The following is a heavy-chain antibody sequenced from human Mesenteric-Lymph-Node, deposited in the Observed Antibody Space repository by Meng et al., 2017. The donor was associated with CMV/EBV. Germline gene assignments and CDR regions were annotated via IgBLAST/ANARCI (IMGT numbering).Heavy chain of an antibody. CDR3: VKGGEEGYNYDFFNY. Sequence: SGFVFNSHGMNWVRQAPGKGLEWVAAISYDGSYDYYEDSMKGRFTISRDNSKNTVYLQMNSLRSEDTAIYYCVKGGEEGYNYDFFNYWGQGTLVTVSS. CDR2: ISYDGSYD. D-gene: IGHD5-24*01. CDR1: GFVFNSHG. V-gene: IGHV3-30*18. J-gene: IGHJ4*02.